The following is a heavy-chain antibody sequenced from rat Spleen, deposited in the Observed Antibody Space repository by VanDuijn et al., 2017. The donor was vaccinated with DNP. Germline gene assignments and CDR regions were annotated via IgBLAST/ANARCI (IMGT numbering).Heavy chain of an antibody. V-gene: IGHV5-7*01. CDR1: GFTFSNYD. Sequence: EVQLVESGGGLVQPGRSMKLSCAASGFTFSNYDMAWVRQAPKKGLEWVATISYDGSSTYYRDSVKGRFTISRDNAKSTLYLQMDSLRSEDTATYYCTTFYYSAFAYWGQGTLVTVSS. J-gene: IGHJ3*01. CDR2: ISYDGSST. D-gene: IGHD1-1*01. CDR3: TTFYYSAFAY.